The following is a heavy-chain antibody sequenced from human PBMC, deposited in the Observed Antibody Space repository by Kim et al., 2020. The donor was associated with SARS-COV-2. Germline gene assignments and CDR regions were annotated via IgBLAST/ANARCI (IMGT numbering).Heavy chain of an antibody. CDR1: GFTFSSYG. CDR3: AKNRGITMIVDGMDV. V-gene: IGHV3-33*06. Sequence: GGSLRLSCAASGFTFSSYGMHWVRQAPGKGLEWVAVIWYDGSNKYYADSVKGRFTISRDNSKNTLYLQMNSLRAEDTAVYYCAKNRGITMIVDGMDVWGQGTTVTVSS. J-gene: IGHJ6*02. D-gene: IGHD3-22*01. CDR2: IWYDGSNK.